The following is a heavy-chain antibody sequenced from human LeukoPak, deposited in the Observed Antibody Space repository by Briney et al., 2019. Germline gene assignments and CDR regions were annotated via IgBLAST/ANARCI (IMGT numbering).Heavy chain of an antibody. CDR2: IIPIFGTA. V-gene: IGHV1-69*13. CDR1: GGTFSTYA. J-gene: IGHJ4*02. D-gene: IGHD3-22*01. Sequence: ASVKVSCKASGGTFSTYAISWVRQSPGQGLEWMGRIIPIFGTANYAQKFQGRVTITADESTSTAYMELSSLRSEDTAVYYCARGHVGYYDSSGYYYLDYWGQGTLVTVSS. CDR3: ARGHVGYYDSSGYYYLDY.